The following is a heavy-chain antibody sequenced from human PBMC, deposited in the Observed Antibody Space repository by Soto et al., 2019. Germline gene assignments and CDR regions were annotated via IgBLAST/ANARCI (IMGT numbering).Heavy chain of an antibody. CDR3: ARAATYGSCRCPEWYFDL. CDR1: GFAFRTYD. D-gene: IGHD2-15*01. CDR2: TGTPGNT. J-gene: IGHJ2*01. Sequence: EAQLVESGGDMVQPGGSLRLSCVASGFAFRTYDMHCFRPVAGKGLEWVSATGTPGNTYYPGSVKGRFTISREDSKNSLCLQMNSLGTGFTAVYYCARAATYGSCRCPEWYFDLWGRGTLV. V-gene: IGHV3-13*04.